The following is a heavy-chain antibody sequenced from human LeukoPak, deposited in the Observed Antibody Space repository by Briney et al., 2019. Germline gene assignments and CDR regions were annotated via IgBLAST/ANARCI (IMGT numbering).Heavy chain of an antibody. CDR3: ARYVGLELNYFDY. V-gene: IGHV1-46*01. Sequence: ASVKVSCKASGYTFTSYYMHWVRQAPGQGLEWMGIINPSGGSTSYAQKFQGRVTMTRNTSISTAYMELSSLRSEDTAVYYCARYVGLELNYFDYWGQGTLVTVSS. CDR2: INPSGGST. D-gene: IGHD1-7*01. J-gene: IGHJ4*02. CDR1: GYTFTSYY.